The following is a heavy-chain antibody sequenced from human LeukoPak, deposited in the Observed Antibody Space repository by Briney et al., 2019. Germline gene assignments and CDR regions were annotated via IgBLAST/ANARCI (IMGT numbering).Heavy chain of an antibody. V-gene: IGHV4-34*01. CDR2: INHSGST. Sequence: YPSETLSLTCAVYGGSFSGYYWSWIRQPPGKGLEWIGEINHSGSTNYNPSLKSRVTISVDTSKNQFSLKLSSVTAADTAVYYCARGRITIFGVVAPVHDYWGQGTLVTVSS. J-gene: IGHJ4*02. CDR1: GGSFSGYY. CDR3: ARGRITIFGVVAPVHDY. D-gene: IGHD3-3*01.